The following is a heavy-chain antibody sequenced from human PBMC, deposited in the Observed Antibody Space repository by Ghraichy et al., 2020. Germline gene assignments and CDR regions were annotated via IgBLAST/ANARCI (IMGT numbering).Heavy chain of an antibody. J-gene: IGHJ2*01. CDR3: ARITVAGTDWYFDL. V-gene: IGHV2-70*04. D-gene: IGHD6-19*01. CDR1: GFSLSTSGMR. CDR2: IDWDDDK. Sequence: SGPTLVKPTQTLTLTCTFSGFSLSTSGMRVSWIRQPPGKALEWLARIDWDDDKFYSTSLKTRLTISKDTSKNQVVLTMTNMDPVDTATYYCARITVAGTDWYFDLWGRGTLVTVSS.